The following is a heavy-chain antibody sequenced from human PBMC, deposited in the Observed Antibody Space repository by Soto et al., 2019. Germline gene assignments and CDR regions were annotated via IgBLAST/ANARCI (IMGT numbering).Heavy chain of an antibody. Sequence: ASVKVSCKASGYTFTNYGINWVRQAPGQGLQWMGWISAYNGDTNYAQRFQGRVLMTTDKSTNTAYMELRSLRSDDTAVYYCARGVAEDFWKSYSPHYYYGLDVWGQGTTVTVSS. CDR3: ARGVAEDFWKSYSPHYYYGLDV. D-gene: IGHD3-3*01. J-gene: IGHJ6*02. CDR2: ISAYNGDT. CDR1: GYTFTNYG. V-gene: IGHV1-18*04.